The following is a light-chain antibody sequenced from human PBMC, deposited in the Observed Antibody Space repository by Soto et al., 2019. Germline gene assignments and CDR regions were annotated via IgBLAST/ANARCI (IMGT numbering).Light chain of an antibody. CDR2: AAS. Sequence: IQMTQSPSSLSPSVGDRVTITCRASRSISDWLAWYQQKPGKAPKLLIYAASSLQSGVPSRFSGSGSGTDFTLTISSLQPEDFATYYCLQDYNYPWTFGQGTKVDIK. CDR3: LQDYNYPWT. V-gene: IGKV1-6*02. J-gene: IGKJ1*01. CDR1: RSISDW.